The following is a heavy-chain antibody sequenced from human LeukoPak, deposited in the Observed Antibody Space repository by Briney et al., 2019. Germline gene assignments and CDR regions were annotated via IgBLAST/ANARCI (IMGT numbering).Heavy chain of an antibody. Sequence: ETLSLTCTVSGGSISSNYMSWVRQAPGKGLEWVSVIYSGGSTYYADSVKGRFTISRDNSKNTLYLQMNSLRAEDTAVYYCARDGTGDHYFDYWGQGTLVTVSS. D-gene: IGHD7-27*01. CDR2: IYSGGST. CDR1: GGSISSNY. J-gene: IGHJ4*02. V-gene: IGHV3-53*01. CDR3: ARDGTGDHYFDY.